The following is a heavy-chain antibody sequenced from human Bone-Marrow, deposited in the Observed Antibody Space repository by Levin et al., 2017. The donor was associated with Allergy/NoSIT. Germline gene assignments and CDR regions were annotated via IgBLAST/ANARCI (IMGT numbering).Heavy chain of an antibody. V-gene: IGHV3-20*04. D-gene: IGHD3-22*01. CDR1: GFTFDDHG. Sequence: GGSLRLSCSASGFTFDDHGMTWVRQAPGKGLEWVSGIDWNGTNTYYADSVKGRFTISRDNAKNSLYLHMDSLRVEDTALYYCARDYYYDTSGHSDVSDLWGQGTMVTVSS. J-gene: IGHJ3*01. CDR2: IDWNGTNT. CDR3: ARDYYYDTSGHSDVSDL.